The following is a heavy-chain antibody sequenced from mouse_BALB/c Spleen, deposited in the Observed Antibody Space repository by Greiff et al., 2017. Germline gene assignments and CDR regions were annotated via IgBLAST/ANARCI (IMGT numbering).Heavy chain of an antibody. CDR1: GYTFTDYN. CDR2: IYPYNGGT. V-gene: IGHV1S29*02. D-gene: IGHD1-1*01. CDR3: ARDGSSPSYYAMDY. Sequence: EVKLQESGPELVKPGASVKISCKASGYTFTDYNMHWVKQSHGKSLEWIGYIYPYNGGTGYNQKFKSKATLTVDNSSSTAYMELRSLTSEDSAVYYCARDGSSPSYYAMDYWGQGTSVTVSS. J-gene: IGHJ4*01.